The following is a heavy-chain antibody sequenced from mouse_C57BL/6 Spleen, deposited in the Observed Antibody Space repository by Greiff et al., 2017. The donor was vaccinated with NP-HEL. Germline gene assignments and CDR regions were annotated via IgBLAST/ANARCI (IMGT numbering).Heavy chain of an antibody. CDR3: ATVRVAYYAMDY. D-gene: IGHD2-14*01. CDR2: ISSGSSTI. J-gene: IGHJ4*01. V-gene: IGHV5-17*01. CDR1: GFTFSDYG. Sequence: EVMLVESGGGLVKPGGSLKLSCAASGFTFSDYGMHWVRQAPEKGLEWVAYISSGSSTIYYADTVKGRFTISRDNAKNTLLLQMTSLRSEDTAMYYCATVRVAYYAMDYWGQGTSVTVSS.